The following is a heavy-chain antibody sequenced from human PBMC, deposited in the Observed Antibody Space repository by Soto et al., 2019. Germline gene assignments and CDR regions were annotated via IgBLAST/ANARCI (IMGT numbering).Heavy chain of an antibody. Sequence: SETLSLTCTVSGGPISSSSYYWGWIRQPPGKGLEWIGSIYYSGSTYYNPSLKSRVTISVDTSKNQFSLKLSSVTAADTAVYYCARQHYNYYDSSGYFWGQGALVTVSS. CDR2: IYYSGST. CDR1: GGPISSSSYY. V-gene: IGHV4-39*01. CDR3: ARQHYNYYDSSGYF. J-gene: IGHJ4*02. D-gene: IGHD3-22*01.